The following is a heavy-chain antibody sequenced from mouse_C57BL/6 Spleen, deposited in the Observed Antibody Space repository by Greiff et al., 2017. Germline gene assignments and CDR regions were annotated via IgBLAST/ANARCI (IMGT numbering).Heavy chain of an antibody. V-gene: IGHV1-85*01. CDR1: GYTFTSYD. J-gene: IGHJ1*03. Sequence: QVHVKQSGPELVKPGASVKLSCKASGYTFTSYDINWVKQRPGQGLEWIGWIYPRDGSTKYNEKFKGKATLTVDTSSSTAYMELHSLTSEDSAVYVCARWGYGSSYDWYCDVWGTGTTVTVSS. CDR3: ARWGYGSSYDWYCDV. CDR2: IYPRDGST. D-gene: IGHD1-1*01.